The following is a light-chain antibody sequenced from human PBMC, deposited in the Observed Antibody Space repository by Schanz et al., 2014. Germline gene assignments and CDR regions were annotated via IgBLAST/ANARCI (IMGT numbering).Light chain of an antibody. V-gene: IGKV3-20*01. Sequence: EIVLTQSPGTLSLSPGERATLSCRASQSVSSSYLAWYQQKPGQAPRLLIYGASNRATGIPNRFSGSGSGTDFTLTISRLEPEDFAVYYCQQYVGARTFGQGTKVEIK. CDR3: QQYVGART. CDR2: GAS. J-gene: IGKJ1*01. CDR1: QSVSSSY.